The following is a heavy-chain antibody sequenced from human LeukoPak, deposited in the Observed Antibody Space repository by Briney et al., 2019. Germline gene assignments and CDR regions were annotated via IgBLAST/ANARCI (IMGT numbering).Heavy chain of an antibody. CDR1: GFTFDDYA. D-gene: IGHD3-16*01. Sequence: PGRSLRLSCAASGFTFDDYAMHWVRQAPGKGLEWVSGISWNSGSIGYADSVKGRFTISRDNSKNTLYLQMNSLRAEDTAVYYCAKERYDYGNPLDLNDYWGQGTLVTVSS. J-gene: IGHJ4*02. V-gene: IGHV3-9*01. CDR2: ISWNSGSI. CDR3: AKERYDYGNPLDLNDY.